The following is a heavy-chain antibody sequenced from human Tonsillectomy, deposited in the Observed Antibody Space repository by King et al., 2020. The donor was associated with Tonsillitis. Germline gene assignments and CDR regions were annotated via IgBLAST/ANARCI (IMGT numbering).Heavy chain of an antibody. V-gene: IGHV3-23*04. CDR1: GFTFSSYA. Sequence: VQLVESGGGLIQPGGSLRLSCAASGFTFSSYAMNWVRQAPGKGLEWVSGISGSGGSTYYADSVEGRFAISRDYSKNTLYLQMNSLRAEDTAVYYCAKDRDFWSPHGMDVWGQGTTVTVSS. J-gene: IGHJ6*02. D-gene: IGHD3-3*01. CDR2: ISGSGGST. CDR3: AKDRDFWSPHGMDV.